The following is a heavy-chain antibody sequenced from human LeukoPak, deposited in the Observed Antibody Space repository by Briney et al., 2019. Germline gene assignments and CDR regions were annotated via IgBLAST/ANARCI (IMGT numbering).Heavy chain of an antibody. D-gene: IGHD1-20*01. V-gene: IGHV3-66*02. CDR2: IYSGGST. Sequence: GGSLRLSCAASGFTVSSNYMSWVRQAPGKGLEWVSVIYSGGSTYYADSVKGRFTISRDNSKNTLYLQMNSLRAEDTAVYYSATGVTGRPLGYSGQGTLVTVFS. CDR1: GFTVSSNY. J-gene: IGHJ4*02. CDR3: ATGVTGRPLGY.